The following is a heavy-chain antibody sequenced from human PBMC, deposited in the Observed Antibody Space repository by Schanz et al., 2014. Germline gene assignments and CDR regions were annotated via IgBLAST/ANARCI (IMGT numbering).Heavy chain of an antibody. CDR3: AKIRYDSSGYYLPYYGMDV. D-gene: IGHD3-22*01. CDR1: GFTFSKAW. CDR2: ISGSGGST. V-gene: IGHV3-23*04. J-gene: IGHJ6*02. Sequence: VHLVESGGGVVRPGGSLRLSCAASGFTFSKAWMSWVRQAPGKGLEWVAGISGSGGSTDYADSVKGRFIIPRDNSKNTLYLQMNSLRAEDTAVYYCAKIRYDSSGYYLPYYGMDVWGQGTTVIVSS.